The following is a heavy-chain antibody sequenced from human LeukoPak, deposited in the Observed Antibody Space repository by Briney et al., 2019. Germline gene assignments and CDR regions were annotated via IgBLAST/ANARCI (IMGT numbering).Heavy chain of an antibody. Sequence: SETLSLTCAVYGGSFSGYYWSWIRQPPGKGLEWIGEINHSGSTNYNPSLKSRVTISVDTSKNQFSLKLSSVTAADTAVYYCARMPRGYSYGTGYYYYMDVWGKGTTVTISS. CDR3: ARMPRGYSYGTGYYYYMDV. J-gene: IGHJ6*03. D-gene: IGHD5-18*01. V-gene: IGHV4-34*01. CDR2: INHSGST. CDR1: GGSFSGYY.